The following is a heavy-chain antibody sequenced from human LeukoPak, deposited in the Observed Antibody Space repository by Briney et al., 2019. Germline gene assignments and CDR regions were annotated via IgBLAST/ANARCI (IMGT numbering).Heavy chain of an antibody. CDR2: INSDGSST. D-gene: IGHD6-13*01. Sequence: GGSLRLSCAASGFTFSSYWMHWVRQAPGKGLVWVSRINSDGSSTNYADSVKGRFTISRDNAKSSLHLQVNSLRAEDTAVYYCARGYSSSWYYFDYWGQGTLVTVSS. V-gene: IGHV3-74*01. CDR1: GFTFSSYW. J-gene: IGHJ4*02. CDR3: ARGYSSSWYYFDY.